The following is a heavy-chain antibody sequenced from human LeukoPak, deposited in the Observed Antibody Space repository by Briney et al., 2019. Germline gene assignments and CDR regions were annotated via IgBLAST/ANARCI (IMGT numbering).Heavy chain of an antibody. CDR1: GGSIRSSYYY. CDR2: IYDSGST. D-gene: IGHD3-22*01. Sequence: SETLSLTCTVSGGSIRSSYYYWGWIRQPPGKGLEWIGSIYDSGSTYYNPSLKSRVTISVDTSKNQFSLKLNSVTAADTAVYYCSLSGYYYVIDYWGQGTLVTVSS. CDR3: SLSGYYYVIDY. V-gene: IGHV4-39*01. J-gene: IGHJ4*02.